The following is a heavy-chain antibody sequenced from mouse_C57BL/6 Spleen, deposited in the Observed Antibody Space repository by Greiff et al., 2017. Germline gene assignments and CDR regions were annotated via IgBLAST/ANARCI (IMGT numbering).Heavy chain of an antibody. Sequence: ESGPGLVKPSQSLSLTCSVSGYSITSGYYWNWIRQFPGNQLEWMGYISYDGSNNYNPSLKNLISITRDTSKNQLFLKLTSVTTEDTATYYCAREDYGSSSRYFDVWGTGATVTVSS. CDR1: GYSITSGYY. CDR2: ISYDGSN. D-gene: IGHD1-1*01. CDR3: AREDYGSSSRYFDV. J-gene: IGHJ1*03. V-gene: IGHV3-6*01.